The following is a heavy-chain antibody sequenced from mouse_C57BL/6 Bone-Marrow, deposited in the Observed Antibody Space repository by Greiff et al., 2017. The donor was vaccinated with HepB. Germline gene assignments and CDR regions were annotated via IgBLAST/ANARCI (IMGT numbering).Heavy chain of an antibody. CDR1: GFNIKDDY. CDR3: TMDYGSSYDAMDY. J-gene: IGHJ4*01. V-gene: IGHV14-4*01. D-gene: IGHD1-1*01. Sequence: VQLQQSGAELVRPGASVKLSCTASGFNIKDDYMHWVKQRPEQGLEWIGWIDPENGDTEYASKFQGKATITADTSSNKAYLQLSSLTSEDTAVYYCTMDYGSSYDAMDYWGQGTSVTVSS. CDR2: IDPENGDT.